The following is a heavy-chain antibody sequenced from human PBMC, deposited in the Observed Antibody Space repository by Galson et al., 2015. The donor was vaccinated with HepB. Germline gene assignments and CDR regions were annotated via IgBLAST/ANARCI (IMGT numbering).Heavy chain of an antibody. D-gene: IGHD3-22*01. CDR3: ASSPDYYDGSGLPYP. V-gene: IGHV3-21*01. Sequence: SLRLSCAASGFTFSSYSMNWVRQAPGKGLEWVSSISSSSSYIYYADSVKGRFTISRDNAKNSLYLQMNSLRAEDTAVYYCASSPDYYDGSGLPYPWGQGTLVTVSS. CDR1: GFTFSSYS. CDR2: ISSSSSYI. J-gene: IGHJ5*02.